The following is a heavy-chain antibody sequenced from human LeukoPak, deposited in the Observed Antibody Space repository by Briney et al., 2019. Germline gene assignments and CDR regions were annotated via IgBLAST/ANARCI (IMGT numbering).Heavy chain of an antibody. CDR2: INSDGSTT. Sequence: GGSLRLSCAVSGFTFSSFWVHWVRRAPGKGRVWVSRINSDGSTTNYADSVKGRFTISRDNAKNTLYLQMNSLRAEDTAVYYCARAYDGAARNWGQGTLVTVSS. J-gene: IGHJ4*02. CDR1: GFTFSSFW. CDR3: ARAYDGAARN. D-gene: IGHD6-6*01. V-gene: IGHV3-74*01.